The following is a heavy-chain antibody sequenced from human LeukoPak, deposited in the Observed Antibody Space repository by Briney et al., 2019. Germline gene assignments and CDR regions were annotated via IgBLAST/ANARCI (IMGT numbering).Heavy chain of an antibody. CDR1: GYTFTSYD. CDR2: MNPNSGNT. D-gene: IGHD3-22*01. J-gene: IGHJ6*03. V-gene: IGHV1-8*01. CDR3: ARGNYYDSSGYYYYYYYMDV. Sequence: ASVKVSCRASGYTFTSYDINWVRQATGQGLEWMGWMNPNSGNTGYAQKFQGGVTMTRNTSISTAYMELSSLRSEDTAVYYCARGNYYDSSGYYYYYYYMDVWGKGTTVTISS.